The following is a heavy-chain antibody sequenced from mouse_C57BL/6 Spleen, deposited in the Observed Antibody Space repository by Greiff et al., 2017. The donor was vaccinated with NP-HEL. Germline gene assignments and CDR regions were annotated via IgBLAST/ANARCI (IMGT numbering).Heavy chain of an antibody. J-gene: IGHJ1*03. V-gene: IGHV1-18*01. CDR1: GYTFTDYN. Sequence: EVQLQQSGPELVKPGASVKIPCKASGYTFTDYNMDWVKQSHGKSLEWIGDINPNNGGTIYNQKFKGKATLTVDKSSSTAYMELRSLKSEDTAVYYCARDYYGSSYPYWYFDVWGTGTTVTVSS. CDR2: INPNNGGT. D-gene: IGHD1-1*01. CDR3: ARDYYGSSYPYWYFDV.